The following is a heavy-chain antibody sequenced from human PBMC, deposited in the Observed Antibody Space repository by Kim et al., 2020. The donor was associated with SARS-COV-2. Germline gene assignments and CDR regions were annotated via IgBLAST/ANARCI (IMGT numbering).Heavy chain of an antibody. CDR2: IKSKTDGGTT. D-gene: IGHD2-8*01. Sequence: GGSLRLSCAASGFTFSNAWMSWVRQAPGKGLEWVGRIKSKTDGGTTDYGAPVKGRFSNSRDDSRNTLHLQMNSLKTEDTGVYYCTTRTWSAFDYWGQGTLVRVS. CDR1: GFTFSNAW. V-gene: IGHV3-15*05. J-gene: IGHJ4*02. CDR3: TTRTWSAFDY.